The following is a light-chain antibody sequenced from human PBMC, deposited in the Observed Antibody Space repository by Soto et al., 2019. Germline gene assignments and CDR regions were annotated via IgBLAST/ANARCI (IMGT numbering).Light chain of an antibody. V-gene: IGKV3-15*01. CDR1: QTVASN. CDR3: QQYHNWPPQYT. CDR2: GAS. Sequence: EIVMTQSPASLSVSPGEGATLSCRASQTVASNLAWYQQKPGQRPRLLIHGASTRATGVPARFSGSGSGTDFTLTISSLQSEDFAVYYCQQYHNWPPQYTFGQGTKLQI. J-gene: IGKJ2*01.